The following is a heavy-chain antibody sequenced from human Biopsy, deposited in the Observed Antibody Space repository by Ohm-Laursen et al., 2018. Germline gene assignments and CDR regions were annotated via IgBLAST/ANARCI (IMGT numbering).Heavy chain of an antibody. Sequence: SLRLSCTASGFTFHTYAMNWVRQAPGKGLEWVSTISRGSDIIYYADSVKGRFTVSRDNSKETVYLQLNSLRAEDTALYYCAKINPSSIYYYYGMDVWGQGTTVTVSS. CDR3: AKINPSSIYYYYGMDV. J-gene: IGHJ6*02. CDR2: ISRGSDII. V-gene: IGHV3-23*01. CDR1: GFTFHTYA.